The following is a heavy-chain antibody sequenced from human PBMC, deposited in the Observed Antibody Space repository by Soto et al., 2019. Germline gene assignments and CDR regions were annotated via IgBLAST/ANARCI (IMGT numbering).Heavy chain of an antibody. CDR2: ISYDGSNK. J-gene: IGHJ4*02. CDR1: GFTFSSYA. Sequence: GGSLRLSCAASGFTFSSYAMHWVRQAPGKGLEWVAVISYDGSNKYYADSVKGRFTISRDNSKNTLYLQMNSLRAEDTAVYYCARDGYSGYSTLGYWGQGTLVTVSS. D-gene: IGHD5-12*01. V-gene: IGHV3-30-3*01. CDR3: ARDGYSGYSTLGY.